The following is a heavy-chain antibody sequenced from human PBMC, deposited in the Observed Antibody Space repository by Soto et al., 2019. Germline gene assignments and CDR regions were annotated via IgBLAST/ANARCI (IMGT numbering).Heavy chain of an antibody. CDR1: GFTFSSYA. CDR2: ISGSGGST. Sequence: GSLRLSCAASGFTFSSYAMSWVRQAPGKGLEWVSAISGSGGSTYYADSVKGRFTISRDNSKNTLYLQMNSLRAEDTAVYYCAKDLLSYYDSSGYDPPFDYWGQGTLVTVSS. D-gene: IGHD3-22*01. V-gene: IGHV3-23*01. CDR3: AKDLLSYYDSSGYDPPFDY. J-gene: IGHJ4*02.